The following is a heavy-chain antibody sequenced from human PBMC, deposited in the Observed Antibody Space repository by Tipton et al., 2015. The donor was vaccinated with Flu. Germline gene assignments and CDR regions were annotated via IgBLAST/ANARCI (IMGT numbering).Heavy chain of an antibody. CDR1: GFTFSHYA. Sequence: QLVQSGGGLVQPGGSLRLSCAASGFTFSHYAISWVRRAPGKGLEWLSTISSSGGDTFYAASVKGRFTISRDNAKNSLYLQMDSLRAEDTAVYYCAGWGNDYSNRNEWGQGTLVTVSS. CDR2: ISSSGGDT. CDR3: AGWGNDYSNRNE. D-gene: IGHD1-14*01. J-gene: IGHJ4*02. V-gene: IGHV3-23*04.